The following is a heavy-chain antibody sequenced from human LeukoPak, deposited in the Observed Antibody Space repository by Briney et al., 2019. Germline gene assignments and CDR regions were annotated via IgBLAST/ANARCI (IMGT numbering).Heavy chain of an antibody. D-gene: IGHD2-15*01. V-gene: IGHV3-21*01. CDR1: GFTFGSFS. CDR3: ARDPGRSGGSCYSDY. Sequence: TAGSLRLSCAASGFTFGSFSMTWVRQAPGKGLEWVSTINSSGSGTYIYYADSVKGRFTISRDNAKNSLYLQMNSLRAEDTAVYYCARDPGRSGGSCYSDYWGQGTLVTVSS. J-gene: IGHJ4*02. CDR2: INSSGSGTYI.